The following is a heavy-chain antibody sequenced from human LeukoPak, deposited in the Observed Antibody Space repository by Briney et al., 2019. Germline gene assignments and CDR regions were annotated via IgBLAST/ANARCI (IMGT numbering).Heavy chain of an antibody. CDR3: ARQYSSGWYGYFDY. Sequence: KPSETLSLTCTVSGGSFSSSSYYWGWIRQPPGKGLEWIGSIYYSGSTYYNPSLKSRVTISVDTSKNQFSLKLSSVTAADTAVYYCARQYSSGWYGYFDYWGQGTLVTVSS. J-gene: IGHJ4*02. V-gene: IGHV4-39*01. CDR2: IYYSGST. CDR1: GGSFSSSSYY. D-gene: IGHD6-19*01.